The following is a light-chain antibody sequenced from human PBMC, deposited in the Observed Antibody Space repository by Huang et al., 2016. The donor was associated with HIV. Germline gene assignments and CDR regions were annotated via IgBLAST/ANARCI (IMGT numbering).Light chain of an antibody. CDR3: HQYGTAPRT. Sequence: EIVLTQSPGTQSLSPGERATLSCRARPSISSRFLAWYQQKPGQAPRLLIYGASNRATGIPDRFSGSGSGTDFTLTISRLEAEDFAVYYCHQYGTAPRTFGQGTKLEIK. CDR2: GAS. CDR1: PSISSRF. V-gene: IGKV3-20*01. J-gene: IGKJ2*01.